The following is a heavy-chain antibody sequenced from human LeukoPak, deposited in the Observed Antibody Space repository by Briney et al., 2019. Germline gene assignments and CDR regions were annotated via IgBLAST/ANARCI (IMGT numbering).Heavy chain of an antibody. CDR3: ARVTYGGHPGEDLDY. J-gene: IGHJ4*02. Sequence: KSSETLSLTCTVSGNSFSDYYWSWIRQPAGKGLEWIGRIYTSGSTTYNPSLKSRVTMSVDTSKNQFSLKLSSVTAADTAVYYCARVTYGGHPGEDLDYWGQGTLVTVSS. V-gene: IGHV4-4*07. CDR2: IYTSGST. CDR1: GNSFSDYY. D-gene: IGHD4-23*01.